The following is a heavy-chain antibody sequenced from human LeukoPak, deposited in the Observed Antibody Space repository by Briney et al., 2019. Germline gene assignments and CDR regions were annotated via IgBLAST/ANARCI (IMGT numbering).Heavy chain of an antibody. CDR2: IIPIFGTA. CDR3: ARVGGGITIFPLNAFDI. CDR1: GGTFSSYA. J-gene: IGHJ3*02. D-gene: IGHD3-3*01. V-gene: IGHV1-69*13. Sequence: SVKVSCKASGGTFSSYAISWVRQAPGQGLEWMGGIIPIFGTAIYAQRFQGRVTITAGESTSTAYMELSSLRSEDTAAYYCARVGGGITIFPLNAFDIWGQGTMVTVSS.